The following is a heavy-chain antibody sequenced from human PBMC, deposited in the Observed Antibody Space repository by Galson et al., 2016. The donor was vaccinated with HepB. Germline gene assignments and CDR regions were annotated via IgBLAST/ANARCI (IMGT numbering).Heavy chain of an antibody. V-gene: IGHV1-69*13. CDR1: GGSFGSYA. CDR3: ARAQDVDLTRTDY. CDR2: IIPTFATP. Sequence: SVKVSCKASGGSFGSYAINWVRQAPGQGLEWMGGIIPTFATPTYAQKFQGRVSITADESTRTAYMELSSLTSEDTAIYYCARAQDVDLTRTDYWGQGALVTVSP. D-gene: IGHD5-12*01. J-gene: IGHJ4*02.